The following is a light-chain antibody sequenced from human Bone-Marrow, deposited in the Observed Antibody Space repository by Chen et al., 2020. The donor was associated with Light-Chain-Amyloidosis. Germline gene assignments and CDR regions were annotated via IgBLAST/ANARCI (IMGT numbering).Light chain of an antibody. V-gene: IGLV3-21*02. CDR2: DDS. Sequence: SYVLTQPSSVSVAPGQTATIACGGNNIGCTSVHWYQQTPGQAPLLVVYDDSDRPSGIPERLSGSNSGNTATLTIIRVEAGDEADYYCQVLDRSSDRPVFGGGTKLSVL. CDR3: QVLDRSSDRPV. CDR1: NIGCTS. J-gene: IGLJ3*02.